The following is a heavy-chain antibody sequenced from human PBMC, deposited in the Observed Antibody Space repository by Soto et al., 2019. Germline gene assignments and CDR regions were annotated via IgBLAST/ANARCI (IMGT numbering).Heavy chain of an antibody. CDR1: GGSISSYY. CDR3: ERRVGATSFDY. CDR2: IYYSGST. V-gene: IGHV4-59*12. J-gene: IGHJ4*02. D-gene: IGHD1-26*01. Sequence: PSETLSLTCTVSGGSISSYYWSWIRQPPGKGLEWIGYIYYSGSTYYNPSLKSRVTISVDTSKNQFSLKLSSVTAADTAVYYCERRVGATSFDYWGQGTLVTVSS.